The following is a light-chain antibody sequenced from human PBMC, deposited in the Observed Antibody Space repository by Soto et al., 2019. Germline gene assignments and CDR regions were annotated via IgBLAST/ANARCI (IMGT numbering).Light chain of an antibody. CDR2: KAS. J-gene: IGKJ4*01. CDR3: QQYNRYSLT. CDR1: QGISTS. V-gene: IGKV1-5*03. Sequence: DIQMTQSPSTLSVSVGDRVTITCRASQGISTSLAWYQQKPGKAPKLLIFKASSLETGAPSRFSGSGSGTDFTLTISSLQPDDFATYYCQQYNRYSLTFGGGTKVEIK.